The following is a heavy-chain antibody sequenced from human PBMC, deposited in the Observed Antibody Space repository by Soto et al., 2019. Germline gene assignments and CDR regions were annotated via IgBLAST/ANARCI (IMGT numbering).Heavy chain of an antibody. D-gene: IGHD3-10*01. CDR2: MNPNSGNT. V-gene: IGHV1-8*01. CDR3: TRGGLFGSGSYHLDY. J-gene: IGHJ4*02. Sequence: ASVKVSCKGSGYTFTSFDINWVRQATGQGLEWLGWMNPNSGNTGYAQKFQGRVTMTRNTSITTAYMELSSLRSDDAAVYYCTRGGLFGSGSYHLDYWGQGTLVTVSS. CDR1: GYTFTSFD.